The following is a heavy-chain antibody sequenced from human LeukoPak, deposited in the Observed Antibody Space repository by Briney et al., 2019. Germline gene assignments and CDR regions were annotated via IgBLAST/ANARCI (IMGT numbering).Heavy chain of an antibody. J-gene: IGHJ4*02. CDR2: MYSSGST. D-gene: IGHD3-22*01. Sequence: PSETLSLTCTVSGGSVSSNNHYWGWIRQPPGKGLEWIGSMYSSGSTDYNPSLKSRGTISVDTSKNQFSLKLSSVTAADTAVYYCARIRGYYDSSGSYYFDYWGQGTLVTVSS. CDR3: ARIRGYYDSSGSYYFDY. CDR1: GGSVSSNNHY. V-gene: IGHV4-39*07.